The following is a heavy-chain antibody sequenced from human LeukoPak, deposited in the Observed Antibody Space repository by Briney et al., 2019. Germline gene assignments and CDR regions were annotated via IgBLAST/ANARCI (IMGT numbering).Heavy chain of an antibody. CDR2: INHSGIT. Sequence: SETLSLTCAVYGGSFSGYYWSWIRQPPGKGLEWIGEINHSGITNYNPSLKSRVTISVDTSKNQFSLKLSSVTAADTAVYYCARAADYDILTAPWGQGTLVTVSS. CDR3: ARAADYDILTAP. J-gene: IGHJ5*02. D-gene: IGHD3-9*01. CDR1: GGSFSGYY. V-gene: IGHV4-34*01.